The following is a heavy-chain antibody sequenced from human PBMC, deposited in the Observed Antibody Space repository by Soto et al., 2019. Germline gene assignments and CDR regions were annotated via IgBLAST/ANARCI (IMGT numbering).Heavy chain of an antibody. J-gene: IGHJ4*02. Sequence: EVQLLESGGGVVQPGGSLRLSCAASGFTFSSYAMSWVRQAPGKGLEWVSAISGSGGSTYYADSVKGRFTISRDNSKNTLFLQMNSLRAEDTAVYYCAKTYYYDSSGYSNPEFDYWGQGTLVTVSS. V-gene: IGHV3-23*01. CDR3: AKTYYYDSSGYSNPEFDY. CDR2: ISGSGGST. CDR1: GFTFSSYA. D-gene: IGHD3-22*01.